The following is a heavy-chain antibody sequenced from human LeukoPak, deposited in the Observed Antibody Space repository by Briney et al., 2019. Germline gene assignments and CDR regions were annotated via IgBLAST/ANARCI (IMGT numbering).Heavy chain of an antibody. V-gene: IGHV4-30-4*01. J-gene: IGHJ5*02. CDR3: ARAVTMVRGSKRGWFDP. CDR1: GGSISSGDYY. CDR2: IYYSGST. Sequence: PSQTLSLTCTVSGGSISSGDYYWSWIRQPPGTGLEWIGYIYYSGSTYYNPSLKSRVTISVDTSKNQFSLKLSSVTAADTAVYYCARAVTMVRGSKRGWFDPWGQGTLVTVSS. D-gene: IGHD3-10*01.